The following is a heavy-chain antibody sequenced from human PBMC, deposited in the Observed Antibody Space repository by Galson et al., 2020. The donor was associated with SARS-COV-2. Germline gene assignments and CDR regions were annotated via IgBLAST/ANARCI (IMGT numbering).Heavy chain of an antibody. CDR2: IYYSGST. J-gene: IGHJ6*03. CDR1: GGSVSSGSYY. V-gene: IGHV4-61*01. CDR3: ARCPIATYYYYMDV. Sequence: SETLSLTCTVSGGSVSSGSYYWSWIRQPPGKGLEWIGYIYYSGSTNYNPSLKSRVTISVDTSKNQFSLKLSSVTAADTAVYYCARCPIATYYYYMDVWGKGTTVTVSS. D-gene: IGHD6-13*01.